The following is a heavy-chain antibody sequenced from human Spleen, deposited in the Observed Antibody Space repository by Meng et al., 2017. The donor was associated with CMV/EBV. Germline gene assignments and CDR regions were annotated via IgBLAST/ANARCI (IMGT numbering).Heavy chain of an antibody. CDR1: GFTFRGYS. D-gene: IGHD5-12*01. J-gene: IGHJ4*02. CDR3: AISYSGYETDY. CDR2: ISSSSTYI. Sequence: GGSLRLSCAASGFTFRGYSMNWFRQAPGKGLEWVSYISSSSTYIYYADSVKGRFSISRDNAQKSLYLQMNSQRAEDTAVYYCAISYSGYETDYWGQGTLVTVSS. V-gene: IGHV3-21*01.